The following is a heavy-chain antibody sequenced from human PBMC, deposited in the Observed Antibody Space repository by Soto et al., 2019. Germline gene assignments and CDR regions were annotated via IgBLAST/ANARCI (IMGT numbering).Heavy chain of an antibody. Sequence: SETLSLTCFVSGDSISSSRYYWGWVRQPPGKGLEWIGSIYYSGSPYYNPSLKSRVTISVDTSKNQFSLKLSSVTAADTSIYYCARQVRGYCSSSTSCHIDSWGQGTLVTVSS. J-gene: IGHJ4*02. CDR2: IYYSGSP. CDR3: ARQVRGYCSSSTSCHIDS. V-gene: IGHV4-39*01. D-gene: IGHD2-2*02. CDR1: GDSISSSRYY.